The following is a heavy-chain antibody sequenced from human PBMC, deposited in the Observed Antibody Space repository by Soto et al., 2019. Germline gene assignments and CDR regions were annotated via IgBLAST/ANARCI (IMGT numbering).Heavy chain of an antibody. V-gene: IGHV3-48*02. Sequence: GESLKISCAASGFTFSSYSMNWVRQAPGKGLEWVSYISSSSSTIYYADSVKGRFTISRDNAKNSLYLQMNSLRDEDTAVYYCASKTGYPPVAFYYGMDVWGQGTTVTVSS. J-gene: IGHJ6*02. CDR1: GFTFSSYS. CDR3: ASKTGYPPVAFYYGMDV. CDR2: ISSSSSTI. D-gene: IGHD3-9*01.